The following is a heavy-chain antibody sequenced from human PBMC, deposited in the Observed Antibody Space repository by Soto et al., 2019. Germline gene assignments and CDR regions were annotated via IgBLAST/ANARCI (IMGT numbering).Heavy chain of an antibody. CDR1: GGSISSYY. Sequence: TSETLSLTCTVSGGSISSYYWSWIRQPPGKGLEWIGYIYYSGSTNYNPSLKSRVTISVDTSKNQFSLKLSSVTAADTAVYYCARDPGTTSGIWFDPWGQGTLVTVSS. CDR2: IYYSGST. J-gene: IGHJ5*02. V-gene: IGHV4-59*01. CDR3: ARDPGTTSGIWFDP. D-gene: IGHD1-1*01.